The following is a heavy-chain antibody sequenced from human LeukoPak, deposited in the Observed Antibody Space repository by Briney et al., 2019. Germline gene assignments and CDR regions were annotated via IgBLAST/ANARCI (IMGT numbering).Heavy chain of an antibody. J-gene: IGHJ5*02. CDR1: GYTFTSYG. CDR2: ISAYNGNT. Sequence: ASVKVSCKASGYTFTSYGISWVRQAPGQGLEWMGWISAYNGNTNYAQKLQGRVTMTTDTSTSTAYMELRRLRSDDTAVYYCAREDIVVVPAALWGDSSWFDPWGQGTLVTVSS. V-gene: IGHV1-18*01. CDR3: AREDIVVVPAALWGDSSWFDP. D-gene: IGHD2-2*01.